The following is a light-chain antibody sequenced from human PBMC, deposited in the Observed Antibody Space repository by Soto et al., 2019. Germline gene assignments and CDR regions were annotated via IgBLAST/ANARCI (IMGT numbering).Light chain of an antibody. CDR2: GNS. J-gene: IGLJ2*01. CDR3: QSYDSSLSGVV. V-gene: IGLV1-40*01. CDR1: SSNIGAGYD. Sequence: QSVLTQPPSVSGAPGQRGTISCTGSSSNIGAGYDVHWYQQLPGTAPKLLIYGNSNRPSGVPDRFSGSKSGTSASLAITGIQAEDEADYYCQSYDSSLSGVVFGGGTTLTVL.